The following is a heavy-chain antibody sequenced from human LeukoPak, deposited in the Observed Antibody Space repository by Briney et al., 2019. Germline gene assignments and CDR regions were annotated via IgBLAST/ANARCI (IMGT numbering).Heavy chain of an antibody. CDR1: GFTFSSYW. V-gene: IGHV3-7*01. CDR3: AREAMVRGVPDALDI. CDR2: IKQDGIEK. J-gene: IGHJ3*02. Sequence: GGSLRLSCAGSGFTFSSYWMDWVRQAPGKGLEWVANIKQDGIEKYFVDSVKGRFAISRDNAKNSLYLQMNSLRAEDTAVYYCAREAMVRGVPDALDIWGQGTMVTVSS. D-gene: IGHD3-10*01.